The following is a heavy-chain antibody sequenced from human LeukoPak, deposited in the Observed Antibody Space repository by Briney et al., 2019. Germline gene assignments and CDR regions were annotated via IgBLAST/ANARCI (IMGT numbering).Heavy chain of an antibody. CDR2: ISAYNGNT. V-gene: IGHV1-18*01. CDR3: ARGPTVTDYYYYYMDV. J-gene: IGHJ6*03. Sequence: ASVKVSCKASGYTFTSYGISWVRQAPGQGLEWMGWISAYNGNTNYAQKLQGRVTMTTDTSTSTAYMELRSLRSDDTAVYYCARGPTVTDYYYYYMDVWGKGTTVIVSS. D-gene: IGHD4-17*01. CDR1: GYTFTSYG.